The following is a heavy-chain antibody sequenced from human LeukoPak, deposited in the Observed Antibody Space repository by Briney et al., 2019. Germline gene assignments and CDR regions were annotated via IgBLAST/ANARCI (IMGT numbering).Heavy chain of an antibody. CDR2: IIPIFGTA. D-gene: IGHD6-6*01. CDR1: GGTFSSYA. CDR3: ARGSSIAAEDYFDY. V-gene: IGHV1-69*01. Sequence: RASVKVSCKASGGTFSSYAISWVRQAPGQGLEWMGGIIPIFGTANYAQKFQGRVTITADESTSTAYMELSSLRSEDTAVYYCARGSSIAAEDYFDYWGQGTLVTVSS. J-gene: IGHJ4*02.